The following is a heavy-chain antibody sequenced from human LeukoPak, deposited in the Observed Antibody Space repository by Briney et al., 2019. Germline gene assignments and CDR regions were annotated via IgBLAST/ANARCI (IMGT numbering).Heavy chain of an antibody. V-gene: IGHV4-4*07. Sequence: SETLSLTCTVSGGSISSYYWSWIRQPAGKGLEWIGRIYTSGSTNYNPSLKSRVTMSVDTSKNQFSLKLSSVTAADTAVYYCASPPLGVVPPDAFAIWGQGTMVTVSS. J-gene: IGHJ3*02. CDR1: GGSISSYY. CDR2: IYTSGST. CDR3: ASPPLGVVPPDAFAI. D-gene: IGHD3-3*01.